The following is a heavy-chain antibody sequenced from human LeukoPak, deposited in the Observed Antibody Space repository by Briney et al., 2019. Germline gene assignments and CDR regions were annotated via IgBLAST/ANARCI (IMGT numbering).Heavy chain of an antibody. J-gene: IGHJ3*02. Sequence: GGSLRLSCAASGFTISSNWMHWVRQAPGKGLVWVSRINSDGSSTSYADSVKGRFTISRDNAKNTLYLQMNSLRAEDTAVYYCARDTMVTAFDIWGQGTMVTVSS. CDR2: INSDGSST. CDR1: GFTISSNW. V-gene: IGHV3-74*01. CDR3: ARDTMVTAFDI. D-gene: IGHD5-18*01.